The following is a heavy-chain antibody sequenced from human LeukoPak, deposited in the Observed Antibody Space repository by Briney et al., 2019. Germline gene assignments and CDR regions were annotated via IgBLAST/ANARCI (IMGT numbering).Heavy chain of an antibody. J-gene: IGHJ3*02. CDR3: ARDQYAYCYDSSGYSAFDI. D-gene: IGHD3-22*01. Sequence: ASVKVSCKASGYTFTSYGISWVRQAPGQGLEWMGWISAYNGNTNYAQKLQGRVTMTTDTSTSTAYMELRSLRSDDTAVYYCARDQYAYCYDSSGYSAFDIWGQGTMVTVSS. CDR1: GYTFTSYG. V-gene: IGHV1-18*01. CDR2: ISAYNGNT.